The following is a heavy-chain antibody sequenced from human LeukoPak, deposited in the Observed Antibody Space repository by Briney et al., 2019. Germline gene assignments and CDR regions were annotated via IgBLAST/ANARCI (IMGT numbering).Heavy chain of an antibody. CDR2: TYYRSQQWHS. CDR1: GDSVSSNSAS. J-gene: IGHJ4*02. V-gene: IGHV6-1*01. D-gene: IGHD3-3*01. Sequence: SQTLSLTCAISGDSVSSNSASWNWIRQSPSRGLEWLGRTYYRSQQWHSDYAPSVKGRITLNPDTSKNQFSLQLNSMTPEGTTVYYCGRETDFGVVTNWGQGTLVTVSS. CDR3: GRETDFGVVTN.